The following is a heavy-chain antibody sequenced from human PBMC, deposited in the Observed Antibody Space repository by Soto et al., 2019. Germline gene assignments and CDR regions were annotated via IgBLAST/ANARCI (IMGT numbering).Heavy chain of an antibody. D-gene: IGHD3-22*01. CDR2: ISSSSTYI. V-gene: IGHV3-21*01. CDR1: GFTFSSYS. J-gene: IGHJ4*02. CDR3: ARPDYYYDSRGYYGY. Sequence: GGSLRLSCAASGFTFSSYSMNWVRQAPGKGLEWVSSISSSSTYIYYADSVKGRFTISRDNAKNSLFLQMNSLRAEDTAVYYCARPDYYYDSRGYYGYWGQGTLVTVSS.